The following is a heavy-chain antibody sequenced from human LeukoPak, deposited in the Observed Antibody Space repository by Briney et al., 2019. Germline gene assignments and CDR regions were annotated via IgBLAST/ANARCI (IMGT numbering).Heavy chain of an antibody. Sequence: SETLSLTCTVSGGSISGSNYYWGWIRQSPGKGLEWIGSVYYSGSIYSNPSLKSRVAVSVDTSKNQFSLDFNSVTAADTAIYYCATNGYYCIDVWGKGTTVTVSS. CDR1: GGSISGSNYY. V-gene: IGHV4-39*07. CDR2: VYYSGSI. D-gene: IGHD2-8*01. J-gene: IGHJ6*03. CDR3: ATNGYYCIDV.